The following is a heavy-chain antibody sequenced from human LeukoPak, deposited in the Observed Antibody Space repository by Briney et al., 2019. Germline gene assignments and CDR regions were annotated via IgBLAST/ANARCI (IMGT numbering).Heavy chain of an antibody. CDR3: ARDGYCSSTSCYGYYYYYGMDV. CDR2: ISAYNGKT. V-gene: IGHV1-18*01. CDR1: GYTFTSYG. D-gene: IGHD2-2*03. Sequence: ASVKVSCKASGYTFTSYGISWVRQAPGQGLEWMGWISAYNGKTNYAQKLQGRVTMTTDTSTSTAYMELRSMRSDDRAVYYCARDGYCSSTSCYGYYYYYGMDVWGQGTTVTVS. J-gene: IGHJ6*02.